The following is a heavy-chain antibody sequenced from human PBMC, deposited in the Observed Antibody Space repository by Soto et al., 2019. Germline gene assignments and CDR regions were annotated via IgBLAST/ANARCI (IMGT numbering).Heavy chain of an antibody. CDR3: ARNIGGLAAAGRYYSYGMDV. Sequence: QVQLVQSGAEVKKPGSSVKVSCKASGGTFSSYAISWVRQAPGQGLEWMGGIIPIFGTANYAQKFQGRVTITADESTSTAYRELSSLRSEDTAVYYCARNIGGLAAAGRYYSYGMDVWGQGTTVTVSS. D-gene: IGHD6-13*01. CDR1: GGTFSSYA. J-gene: IGHJ6*02. V-gene: IGHV1-69*01. CDR2: IIPIFGTA.